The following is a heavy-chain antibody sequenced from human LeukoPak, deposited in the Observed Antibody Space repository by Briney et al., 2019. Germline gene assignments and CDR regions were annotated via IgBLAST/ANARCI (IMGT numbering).Heavy chain of an antibody. CDR2: INWNGGST. CDR1: GFTFDDYG. CDR3: AKNGDRGAYCSGGSCYPYFYYYMDV. Sequence: GGSLRLSCAASGFTFDDYGMSWVRQAPGKGLEWVSGINWNGGSTGYADSVKGRFTISRDNAKNSLYLQMNSLRAEDTAIYYCAKNGDRGAYCSGGSCYPYFYYYMDVWGKGTTVTISS. J-gene: IGHJ6*03. V-gene: IGHV3-20*04. D-gene: IGHD2-15*01.